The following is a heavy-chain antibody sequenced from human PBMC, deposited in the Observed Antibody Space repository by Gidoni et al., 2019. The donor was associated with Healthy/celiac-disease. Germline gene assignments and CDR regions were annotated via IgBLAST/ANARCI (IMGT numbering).Heavy chain of an antibody. Sequence: QVQLVQSGAEVKKPGSSVKVSCKASGAPFSSYAISWVRQAPGQGLEWMGGIIPIFGTANYAQKFQGRVTITADESTSTAYMELSSLRAEDTAVYYCARDDSRGDAFDIWGQGTMVTVSS. J-gene: IGHJ3*02. CDR2: IIPIFGTA. V-gene: IGHV1-69*01. D-gene: IGHD6-13*01. CDR1: GAPFSSYA. CDR3: ARDDSRGDAFDI.